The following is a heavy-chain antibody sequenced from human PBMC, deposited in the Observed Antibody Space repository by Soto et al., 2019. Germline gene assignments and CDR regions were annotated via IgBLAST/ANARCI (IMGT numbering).Heavy chain of an antibody. CDR1: GGSISSGGYY. CDR2: IYYSGST. CDR3: ARAVVVVSNWFDP. J-gene: IGHJ5*02. V-gene: IGHV4-31*03. Sequence: QVQLQESGPGLVKPSQTLSLTCTVSGGSISSGGYYWSWIRQHPGKGLEWIGYIYYSGSTYYNPSLKSRVTISVHTSKNQFSLKLSSVTAADTAVYYCARAVVVVSNWFDPWGQGTLVTVSS. D-gene: IGHD2-15*01.